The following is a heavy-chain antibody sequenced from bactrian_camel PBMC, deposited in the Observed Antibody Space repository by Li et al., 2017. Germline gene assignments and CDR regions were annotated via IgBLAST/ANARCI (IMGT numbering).Heavy chain of an antibody. CDR3: AAEWNTHCSGRYNY. V-gene: IGHV3S53*01. D-gene: IGHD2*01. CDR1: VDTLGTFC. Sequence: ESGGASVEPGKSLRLSCAMSVDTLGTFCVGWFRQAPGEEREGVANIDMYGTTTYADSVKGRFTISQGNPRNNLYLQMNSLKPEDTAMYYCAAEWNTHCSGRYNYWGRGTQVTVS. J-gene: IGHJ4*01. CDR2: IDMYGTT.